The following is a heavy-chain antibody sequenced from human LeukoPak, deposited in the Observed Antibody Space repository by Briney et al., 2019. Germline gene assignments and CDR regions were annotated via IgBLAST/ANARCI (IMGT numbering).Heavy chain of an antibody. J-gene: IGHJ3*02. CDR1: GYTFTDYY. V-gene: IGHV1-2*06. D-gene: IGHD1-26*01. Sequence: ASVKVSCKASGYTFTDYYIHWVRQAPRQGLEWMGRISPNSGGTSYAQKFQGRVTMTRDTSIATAYMELSSLRSDDTAVYYCARGPVGATNAFHIWGQGTLVTVSS. CDR3: ARGPVGATNAFHI. CDR2: ISPNSGGT.